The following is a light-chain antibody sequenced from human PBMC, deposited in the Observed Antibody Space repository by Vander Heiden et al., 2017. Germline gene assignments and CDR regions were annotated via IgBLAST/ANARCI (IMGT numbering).Light chain of an antibody. V-gene: IGKV2-28*01. J-gene: IGKJ2*01. Sequence: DIVMTQSPLSLPVTPGEPASISCRSSQSLLHMNGYNYFDWYLQKPGQSPPLLIYLGTNRASGVPERFRGSGSGTDFTLTISRVEAEDVGIYYCMQALQTPYTFGQGTKLEIK. CDR3: MQALQTPYT. CDR2: LGT. CDR1: QSLLHMNGYNY.